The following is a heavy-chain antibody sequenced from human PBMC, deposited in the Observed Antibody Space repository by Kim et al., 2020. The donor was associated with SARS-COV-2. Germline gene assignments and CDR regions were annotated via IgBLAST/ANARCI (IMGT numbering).Heavy chain of an antibody. J-gene: IGHJ4*02. CDR3: ARDGGAY. Sequence: SSSYIYYADSVKGRFTISRDNAKNSLYLQMNSLRAEDTAVYYCARDGGAYWGQGTLVTVSS. D-gene: IGHD1-26*01. V-gene: IGHV3-21*01. CDR2: SSSYI.